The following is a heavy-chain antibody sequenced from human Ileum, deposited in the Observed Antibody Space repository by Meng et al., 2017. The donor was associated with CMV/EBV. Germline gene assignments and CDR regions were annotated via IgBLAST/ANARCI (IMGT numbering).Heavy chain of an antibody. J-gene: IGHJ5*02. CDR2: ISFTGRT. D-gene: IGHD2-2*01. CDR3: VRSSTSGFGP. Sequence: SETLSLTCTVSGGSISTSSYYWGWIRQPPGKGLEWIGSISFTGRTYYNPSLRSRVTMSVDTSESQFSLKVTSVTAADTAVYYCVRSSTSGFGPWGQGNLV. V-gene: IGHV4-39*07. CDR1: GGSISTSSYY.